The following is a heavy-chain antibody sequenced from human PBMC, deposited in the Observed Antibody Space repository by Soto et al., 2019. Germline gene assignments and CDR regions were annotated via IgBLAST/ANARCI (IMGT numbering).Heavy chain of an antibody. CDR2: ISGSGGST. CDR3: AKPQNRHCSSTSCYYPDAFDI. CDR1: GFTFSSYA. Sequence: PGESLKISCAASGFTFSSYAMSWVRQAPGKGLEWVSAISGSGGSTYYADSVKGRFTISRDNSKNTLYLQMNSLRAEDTAVYYCAKPQNRHCSSTSCYYPDAFDIWGQGTMVTVSS. V-gene: IGHV3-23*01. D-gene: IGHD2-2*01. J-gene: IGHJ3*02.